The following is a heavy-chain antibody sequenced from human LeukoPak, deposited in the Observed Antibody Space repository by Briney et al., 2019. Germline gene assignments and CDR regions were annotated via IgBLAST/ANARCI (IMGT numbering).Heavy chain of an antibody. V-gene: IGHV4-59*01. CDR3: ARDGGPLRGYSYDY. CDR1: GGSLSSYC. Sequence: SETLSLTCTVSGGSLSSYCWSWLRQPPGKGLEWIGYIYYSGSTNYNPSLKSRVTISVDTSKNQFSLKLSSVTAADAAVYYCARDGGPLRGYSYDYWGQGTLVTVSS. J-gene: IGHJ4*02. CDR2: IYYSGST. D-gene: IGHD5-18*01.